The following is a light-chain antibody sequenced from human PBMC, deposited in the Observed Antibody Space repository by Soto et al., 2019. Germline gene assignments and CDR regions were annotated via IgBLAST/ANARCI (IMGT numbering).Light chain of an antibody. CDR2: AAS. Sequence: DIQITHSPSSLSASVGDRVTITCRASQSISSYLNWYQQKPGKAPKLLIYAASSLQSGVPSRFSGSGSGTDFTLTISSLQPEDFATYYCQQSYSTPRTFGGGTKVDIK. J-gene: IGKJ4*01. CDR1: QSISSY. V-gene: IGKV1-39*01. CDR3: QQSYSTPRT.